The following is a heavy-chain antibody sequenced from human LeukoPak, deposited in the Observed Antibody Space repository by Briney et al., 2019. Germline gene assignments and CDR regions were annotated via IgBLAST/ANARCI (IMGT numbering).Heavy chain of an antibody. CDR2: ISSSGSTI. V-gene: IGHV3-48*03. D-gene: IGHD3-3*01. J-gene: IGHJ4*02. CDR3: AGPLRFLEWYPFDY. CDR1: GFTFSSYE. Sequence: PGGSLRLSCAASGFTFSSYEMNWVRQAPGKGLEWVSYISSSGSTIYYADSVKGRFTISRDNAKNSLCLQMNSLRAEDTAVYYCAGPLRFLEWYPFDYWGQGTLVTVSS.